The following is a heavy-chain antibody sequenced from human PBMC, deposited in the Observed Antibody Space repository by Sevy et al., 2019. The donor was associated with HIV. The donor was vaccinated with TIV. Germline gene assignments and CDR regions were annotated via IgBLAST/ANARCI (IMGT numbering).Heavy chain of an antibody. Sequence: ASVKLSCKASGYTFTSYDINWVRQATGQGLEWMGWMNPNSGNTGYAQKFQGRVTMTRNTSISTAYMELSSLRSEDTAVYYCARGEEWPFYYYYMDVWGKGTTVTVSS. CDR1: GYTFTSYD. CDR3: ARGEEWPFYYYYMDV. D-gene: IGHD3-3*01. CDR2: MNPNSGNT. J-gene: IGHJ6*03. V-gene: IGHV1-8*01.